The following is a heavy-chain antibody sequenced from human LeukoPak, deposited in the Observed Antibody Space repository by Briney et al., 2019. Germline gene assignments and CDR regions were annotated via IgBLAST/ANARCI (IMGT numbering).Heavy chain of an antibody. V-gene: IGHV3-30*18. CDR2: ISYDGSNE. D-gene: IGHD6-19*01. Sequence: GGSLRLSCAASGFTFSIYGMHWVRQAPGKGLEWVAVISYDGSNEYYADSVKGRFTISRDNSKNTLYLQMNSLRAEDTAVYFCAKDRGDSSGYYFHYWGQGTLVTVSS. J-gene: IGHJ4*02. CDR3: AKDRGDSSGYYFHY. CDR1: GFTFSIYG.